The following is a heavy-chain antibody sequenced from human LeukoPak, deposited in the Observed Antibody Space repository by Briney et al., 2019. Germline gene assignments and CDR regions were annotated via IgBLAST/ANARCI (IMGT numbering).Heavy chain of an antibody. D-gene: IGHD3-9*01. CDR3: ARGGRLLGRYFDWLSPPYYFDY. V-gene: IGHV3-53*03. CDR2: IYSGGST. J-gene: IGHJ4*02. CDR1: GFTVSSNY. Sequence: GGSLRLSCAASGFTVSSNYMSWVRQPPGKGLEWVSVIYSGGSTYYADSVKSRFTISRDNSKNTLYLQMNSLRAEDTAVYYCARGGRLLGRYFDWLSPPYYFDYWGQGTLVTVSS.